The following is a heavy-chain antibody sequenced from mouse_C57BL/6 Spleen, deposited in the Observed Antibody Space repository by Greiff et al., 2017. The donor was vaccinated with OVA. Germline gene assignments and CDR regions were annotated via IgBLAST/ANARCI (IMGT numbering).Heavy chain of an antibody. V-gene: IGHV1-82*01. D-gene: IGHD1-2*01. J-gene: IGHJ4*01. Sequence: VQLQQSGPELVKPGASVQISCKASGYAFSSSWMNWVKQRPGKGLEWIGRIYPGDGDTNYNGKFKGKATLTADKSSSTAYMQLSSQTSVDSAVDFCERGMTAEEYYCAVDYWGQGTSDTVSS. CDR1: GYAFSSSW. CDR3: ERGMTAEEYYCAVDY. CDR2: IYPGDGDT.